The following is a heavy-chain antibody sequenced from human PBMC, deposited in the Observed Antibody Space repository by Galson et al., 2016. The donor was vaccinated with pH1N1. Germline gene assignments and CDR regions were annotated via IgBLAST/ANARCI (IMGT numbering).Heavy chain of an antibody. CDR3: ARTPTSVVTVYSPFDV. Sequence: SVKVSCTVSEGTFTSSTITWVRHAPGQGLERVGDIIPLFGTTTYALQFQGRVTLTADGSLHTAFMELSGLTSQDTAVYYCARTPTSVVTVYSPFDVWGQGTTVTVSS. CDR1: EGTFTSST. J-gene: IGHJ6*02. CDR2: IIPLFGTT. V-gene: IGHV1-69*13. D-gene: IGHD4-23*01.